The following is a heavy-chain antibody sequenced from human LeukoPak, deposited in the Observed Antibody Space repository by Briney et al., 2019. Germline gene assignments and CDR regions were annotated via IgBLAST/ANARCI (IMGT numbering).Heavy chain of an antibody. CDR2: ISGSGGST. CDR3: AKRDDSYYYYYMDV. Sequence: PGGSLRLSCAASGFTFSSYDMSWVRQAPGKGLEWVSAISGSGGSTYYADSVEGRFTISRDNSKNTLYLQMNSLRAEDTAVYYCAKRDDSYYYYYMDVWGKGTTVTVSS. V-gene: IGHV3-23*01. CDR1: GFTFSSYD. D-gene: IGHD5-24*01. J-gene: IGHJ6*03.